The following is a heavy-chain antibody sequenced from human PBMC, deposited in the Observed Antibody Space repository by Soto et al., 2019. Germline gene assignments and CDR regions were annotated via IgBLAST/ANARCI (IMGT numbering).Heavy chain of an antibody. J-gene: IGHJ5*02. CDR1: GGSINSGDYY. D-gene: IGHD3-10*01. Sequence: SETLSLTCTVSGGSINSGDYYRSWIRQPPGKGLEWIGYIYYRGSTQYNPSLNSRITMSVDTSKNQFSLKLSSVTAADTAVYYCARANYASGTYYNVIWFDPWGQGTLVTVSS. CDR3: ARANYASGTYYNVIWFDP. V-gene: IGHV4-30-4*01. CDR2: IYYRGST.